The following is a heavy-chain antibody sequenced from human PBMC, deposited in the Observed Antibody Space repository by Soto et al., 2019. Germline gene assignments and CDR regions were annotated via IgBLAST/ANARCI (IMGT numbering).Heavy chain of an antibody. D-gene: IGHD3-3*01. V-gene: IGHV4-34*01. Sequence: QVQLQQWGAGLLKPSETLSLTCAVYGGCFSGYYWSWICQPPGKGLEWMGEINHIGSTNYTPSLKSRVTISVAASKDQFSPKLRSVTAADTAVYYCARVGITTLGVVIQDRSYFDYWGQGTLVTVSS. CDR2: INHIGST. CDR1: GGCFSGYY. J-gene: IGHJ4*02. CDR3: ARVGITTLGVVIQDRSYFDY.